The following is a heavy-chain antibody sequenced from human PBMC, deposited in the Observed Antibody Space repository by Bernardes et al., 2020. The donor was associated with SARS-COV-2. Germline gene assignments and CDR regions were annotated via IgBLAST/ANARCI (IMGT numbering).Heavy chain of an antibody. CDR1: GFTFSSYA. J-gene: IGHJ4*02. Sequence: GGSLRLSCAASGFTFSSYAMSWVRQAPGKGLEWVSAISGSGGSTYYADSVKGRFTISRDNSKNTLYLQMNSLRAEDTAVYYCAKDPYDSSGYYRVTVDYWGQGTLVTVSS. CDR3: AKDPYDSSGYYRVTVDY. CDR2: ISGSGGST. D-gene: IGHD3-22*01. V-gene: IGHV3-23*01.